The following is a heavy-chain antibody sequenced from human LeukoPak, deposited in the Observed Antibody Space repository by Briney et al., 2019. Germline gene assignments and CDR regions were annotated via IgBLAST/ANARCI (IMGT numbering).Heavy chain of an antibody. J-gene: IGHJ4*02. CDR2: ISGSGGST. CDR3: AKDLAAVPGNKYFAY. Sequence: GGSLRLSCAASGFTFSTYDMTWVRQAPGKGLEWVSSISGSGGSTYYADSVKGRFTTSRDDSKNTLYLQMNGLRAEDTAVYYCAKDLAAVPGNKYFAYWGQGTLVTVSS. D-gene: IGHD6-19*01. V-gene: IGHV3-23*01. CDR1: GFTFSTYD.